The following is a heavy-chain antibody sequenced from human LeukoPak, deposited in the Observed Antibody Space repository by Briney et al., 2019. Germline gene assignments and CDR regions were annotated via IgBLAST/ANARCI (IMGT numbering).Heavy chain of an antibody. J-gene: IGHJ4*02. CDR1: GGSISSGGYY. CDR3: ARGEDPSYYYDSSGGYYLDY. CDR2: IYYSGST. V-gene: IGHV4-31*03. Sequence: SQTLSLTCTVSGGSISSGGYYWSWIRQHPGKGLEWIGYIYYSGSTYYNPSLKSRVTISVDTSKNQFSLKLSPVTAADTAVYYCARGEDPSYYYDSSGGYYLDYWGQGTLVTVSS. D-gene: IGHD3-22*01.